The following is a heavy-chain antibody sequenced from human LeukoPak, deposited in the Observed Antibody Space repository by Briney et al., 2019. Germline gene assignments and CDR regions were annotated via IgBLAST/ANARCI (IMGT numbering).Heavy chain of an antibody. CDR2: IYTSGST. J-gene: IGHJ3*02. D-gene: IGHD3-3*01. CDR3: ARDFRHDFWSGYAFDI. V-gene: IGHV4-4*07. Sequence: PSETLSLTCTVSGGSISSYYWSWIRQPAGKGLEWIGRIYTSGSTNYNPPLESRVTMSVDTSKNQFSLKLSSVTAADTAVYYCARDFRHDFWSGYAFDIWGQGTMVTVSS. CDR1: GGSISSYY.